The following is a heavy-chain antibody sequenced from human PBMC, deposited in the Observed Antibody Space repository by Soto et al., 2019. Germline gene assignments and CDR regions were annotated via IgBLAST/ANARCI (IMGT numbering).Heavy chain of an antibody. J-gene: IGHJ6*02. V-gene: IGHV3-43*01. CDR3: ARGGSSSWSRNLGGMDV. CDR2: ISWDGGST. Sequence: PGGSLRVSCAASGFTFDDYTMHWVRQAPGKGLEWVSLISWDGGSTYYADSVKGRFTISRDNSENSLYLQMNSLRTEDTALYYCARGGSSSWSRNLGGMDVWGQGTTVTVSS. CDR1: GFTFDDYT. D-gene: IGHD6-13*01.